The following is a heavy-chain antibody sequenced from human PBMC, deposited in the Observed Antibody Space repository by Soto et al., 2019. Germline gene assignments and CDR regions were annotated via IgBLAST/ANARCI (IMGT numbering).Heavy chain of an antibody. CDR3: ARHGYSSGWYTDYYGMDV. Sequence: HGESLKISCKGSGYSFTSYWIGWVRQMPGKGLEWMGIIYPGDSDTRYSPSFQGQVTISADKSISTAYLQWSSLKASDTAMYYCARHGYSSGWYTDYYGMDVWGQGTTVTVSS. V-gene: IGHV5-51*01. D-gene: IGHD6-19*01. J-gene: IGHJ6*02. CDR1: GYSFTSYW. CDR2: IYPGDSDT.